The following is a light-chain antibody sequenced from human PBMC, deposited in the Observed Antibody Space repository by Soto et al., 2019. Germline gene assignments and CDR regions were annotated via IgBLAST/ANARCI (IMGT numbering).Light chain of an antibody. V-gene: IGLV1-47*01. J-gene: IGLJ7*01. CDR1: SSNIGSNY. Sequence: QSVLTQPPSASGTPGQGVTISCSGSSSNIGSNYVYWYQQLPGTAPKLLIYRNNQRPSGVPDRFSGSKSGTSASLAISGLRSDDEADYYCAAWDASLSGPVFGGGTQLTVL. CDR3: AAWDASLSGPV. CDR2: RNN.